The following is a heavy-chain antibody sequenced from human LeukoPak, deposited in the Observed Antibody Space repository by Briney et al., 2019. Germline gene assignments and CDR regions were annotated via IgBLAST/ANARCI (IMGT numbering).Heavy chain of an antibody. CDR2: IYYSGST. J-gene: IGHJ5*02. Sequence: PSETLSLTCTVSGGSISSSSYYWGWIRQPPGKGLEWIGSIYYSGSTYYNPSLKSRVTISVDTSKNQFSLKLSSVTAADTAVYYCARVLKSTIMIRDNWFDPWGQGTLVTVSS. V-gene: IGHV4-39*07. CDR3: ARVLKSTIMIRDNWFDP. D-gene: IGHD3-16*01. CDR1: GGSISSSSYY.